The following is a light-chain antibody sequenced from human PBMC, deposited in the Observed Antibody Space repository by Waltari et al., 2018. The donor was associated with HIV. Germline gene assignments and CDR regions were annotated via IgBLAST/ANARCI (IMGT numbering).Light chain of an antibody. V-gene: IGKV1-5*03. CDR2: KAS. Sequence: DTQMTQSPSSLSASVGDRVIITCRASQSINDWLAWYQQKPGKAPKFLIYKASNLESGVPSRFSASGSGTEFTLTISSLQPDDFATYYCQQYHSYLWTFGQGTKV. CDR1: QSINDW. CDR3: QQYHSYLWT. J-gene: IGKJ1*01.